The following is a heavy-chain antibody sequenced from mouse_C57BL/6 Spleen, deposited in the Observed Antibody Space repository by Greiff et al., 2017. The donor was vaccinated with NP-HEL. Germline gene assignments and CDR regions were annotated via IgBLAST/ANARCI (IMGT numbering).Heavy chain of an antibody. CDR1: GFTFSDYG. Sequence: EVNLVESGGGLVKPGGSLKLSCAASGFTFSDYGMHWVRQAPEKGLEWVAYISSGSSTIYYADTVKGRFTISRDNAKNTLFLQMTSLRSEDTAMYYCARPSYNGGFAYWGQGTLVTVSA. CDR3: ARPSYNGGFAY. D-gene: IGHD1-3*01. V-gene: IGHV5-17*01. J-gene: IGHJ3*01. CDR2: ISSGSSTI.